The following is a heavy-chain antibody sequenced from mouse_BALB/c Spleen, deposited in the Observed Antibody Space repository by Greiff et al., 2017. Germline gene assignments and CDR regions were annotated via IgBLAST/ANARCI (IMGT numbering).Heavy chain of an antibody. CDR2: ISSGGGST. J-gene: IGHJ2*01. Sequence: EVKVVESGGGLVKPGGSLKLSCAASGFAFSSYDMSWVRQTPEKRLEWVAYISSGGGSTYYPDTVKGRFTISRDNAKNTLYLQMSSLKSEDTAMYYCAREGFDYWGQGTTLTVSS. CDR1: GFAFSSYD. V-gene: IGHV5-12-1*01. CDR3: AREGFDY.